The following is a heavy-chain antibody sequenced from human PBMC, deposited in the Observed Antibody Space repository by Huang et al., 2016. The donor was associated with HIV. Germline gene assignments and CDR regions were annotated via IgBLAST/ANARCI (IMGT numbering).Heavy chain of an antibody. V-gene: IGHV4-39*01. Sequence: QLHLQQSGPGLVRPSETLSLICTVSGGSITSSHHYWGWIRQTQGKGLAWIGNFYYIGDAYYTPSLKNRVSISIDTSKSQFSLRLSSVIATDTAVYYCASGEYGKNAYDIWGQGTVVTVSA. D-gene: IGHD2-2*01. CDR2: FYYIGDA. CDR1: GGSITSSHHY. J-gene: IGHJ3*02. CDR3: ASGEYGKNAYDI.